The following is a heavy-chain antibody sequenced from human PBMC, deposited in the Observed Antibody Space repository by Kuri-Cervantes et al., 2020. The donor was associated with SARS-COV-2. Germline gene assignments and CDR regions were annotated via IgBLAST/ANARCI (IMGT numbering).Heavy chain of an antibody. D-gene: IGHD3-10*01. CDR2: INWDGTST. V-gene: IGHV3-43*01. J-gene: IGHJ4*02. Sequence: GESLKISCAASGFIFEDYTMHWVRQTPGKGLEWVSLINWDGTSTYYADSVKGRFTISRDNAKNSLYLQMNSLRTEDTAFYYCAKDYSSGRYTDYWGQGTLVTVSS. CDR1: GFIFEDYT. CDR3: AKDYSSGRYTDY.